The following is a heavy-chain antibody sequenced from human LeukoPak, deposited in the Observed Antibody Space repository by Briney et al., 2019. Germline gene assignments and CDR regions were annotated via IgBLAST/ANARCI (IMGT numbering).Heavy chain of an antibody. Sequence: GGSLRLSCAASGFTFSSYAMSWVRQAPGKGLEWVSAISGSGGSTYYADSVKGRFTISRDNAETTLHLQMNNLSAEDTAVYYCARASNRNSINFDYWGQGALVTVSS. J-gene: IGHJ4*02. V-gene: IGHV3-23*01. CDR2: ISGSGGST. D-gene: IGHD1-7*01. CDR1: GFTFSSYA. CDR3: ARASNRNSINFDY.